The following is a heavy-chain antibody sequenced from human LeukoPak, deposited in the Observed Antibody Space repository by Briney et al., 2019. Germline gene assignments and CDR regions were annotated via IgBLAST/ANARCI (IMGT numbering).Heavy chain of an antibody. J-gene: IGHJ4*02. D-gene: IGHD1-1*01. Sequence: SETLSLTCPVSGGSISSSSYYWGWIRQPPGKGLEWIGSIYYSGSTYYNPSLKSRVTISVDTSKNQFSLKLSSVTAADTAVYYCAGLLPLEGVDYWGQGTPVTVSS. CDR1: GGSISSSSYY. V-gene: IGHV4-39*07. CDR3: AGLLPLEGVDY. CDR2: IYYSGST.